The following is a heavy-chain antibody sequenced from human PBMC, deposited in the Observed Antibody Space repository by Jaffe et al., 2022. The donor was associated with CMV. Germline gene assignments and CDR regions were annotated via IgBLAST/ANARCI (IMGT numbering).Heavy chain of an antibody. V-gene: IGHV4-59*02. D-gene: IGHD3-9*01. CDR1: GVSVDSYY. Sequence: QVQLQESGPGLLKPSETLSLTCAVSGVSVDSYYWTWIRQPPGKGLEWIGCVSFNGDTNYNPSLKSRVTMSVDMSKNQVSLKLTSVTAADTAVYFCAREAFDFNRAWLDPWGQGTLVTVSS. J-gene: IGHJ5*02. CDR2: VSFNGDT. CDR3: AREAFDFNRAWLDP.